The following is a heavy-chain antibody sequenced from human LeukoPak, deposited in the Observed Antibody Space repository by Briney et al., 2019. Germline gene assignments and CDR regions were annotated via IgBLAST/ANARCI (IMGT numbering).Heavy chain of an antibody. CDR3: ARGSDYGDYVGDAFDI. CDR1: GGSFSGYY. CDR2: INHNGST. Sequence: SETLSLTCAVYGGSFSGYYWSWIRQPPGKGLEWIGEINHNGSTNYNPSLKSRVTISVDTSKNQFSLKLSSVTAADTAVYYCARGSDYGDYVGDAFDIWGQGTMVTVSS. D-gene: IGHD4-17*01. V-gene: IGHV4-34*01. J-gene: IGHJ3*02.